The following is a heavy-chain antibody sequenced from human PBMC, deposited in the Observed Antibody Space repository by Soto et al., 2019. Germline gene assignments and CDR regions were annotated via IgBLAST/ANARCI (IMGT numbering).Heavy chain of an antibody. Sequence: ASGKVACKASCNTLASHGFSCVRQAPGQGLEWMGWISGFNGQTNYALKFQGRVTLTTDTSTSTAYMELRSLRSDDTAVYFCARVDPRGVAVVRDYWGQGTLVTVSS. CDR3: ARVDPRGVAVVRDY. CDR1: CNTLASHG. CDR2: ISGFNGQT. J-gene: IGHJ4*02. V-gene: IGHV1-18*01. D-gene: IGHD3-10*01.